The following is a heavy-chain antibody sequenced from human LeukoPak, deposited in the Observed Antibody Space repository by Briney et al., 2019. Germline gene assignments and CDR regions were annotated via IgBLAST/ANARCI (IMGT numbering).Heavy chain of an antibody. CDR3: ERDYGGILFEN. D-gene: IGHD4-23*01. V-gene: IGHV3-74*01. J-gene: IGHJ4*02. Sequence: GGSLRLSCAASGFCFSSYWMHWVRQAPGKGPVWVSRINSDGNTTTYAASVKGRFTIYRENARNALFLQMNSLRAEDTAVYYCERDYGGILFENWGQGTRVTVSS. CDR1: GFCFSSYW. CDR2: INSDGNTT.